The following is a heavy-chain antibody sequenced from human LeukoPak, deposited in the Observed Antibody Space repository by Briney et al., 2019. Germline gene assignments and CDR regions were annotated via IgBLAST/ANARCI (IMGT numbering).Heavy chain of an antibody. J-gene: IGHJ5*02. CDR2: ISTYSGNT. D-gene: IGHD1-1*01. CDR3: ARLRTGISGWFDP. CDR1: GYTFTNYG. Sequence: ASIKVSCKASGYTFTNYGFSWVRQAPGQGLEWMGWISTYSGNTNYAQQLQGRVTMTSDTSTSTVYMELRSLRSEDTAVYYCARLRTGISGWFDPWGQGTLVTVSS. V-gene: IGHV1-18*04.